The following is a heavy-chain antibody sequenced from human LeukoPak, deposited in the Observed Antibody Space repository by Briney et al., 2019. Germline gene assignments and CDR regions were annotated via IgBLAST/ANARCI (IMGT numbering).Heavy chain of an antibody. J-gene: IGHJ4*02. Sequence: GGSLRLSCAASGFTFSSYGMHWVRQAPGKGLEWVAVIWYDGSNKYYADSVKGRFTISRDNPKNTLYLQMNSLRAEDTAVYYCARDPAPHYDILTGYWRWYFDYWGQGTLVTVSS. CDR2: IWYDGSNK. CDR1: GFTFSSYG. CDR3: ARDPAPHYDILTGYWRWYFDY. D-gene: IGHD3-9*01. V-gene: IGHV3-33*01.